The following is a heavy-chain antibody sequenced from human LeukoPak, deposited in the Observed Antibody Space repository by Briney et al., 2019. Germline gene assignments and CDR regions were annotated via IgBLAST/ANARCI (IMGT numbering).Heavy chain of an antibody. J-gene: IGHJ4*02. CDR2: IKEDGSEI. V-gene: IGHV3-7*01. CDR3: VRGIEY. CDR1: GFTFSTFA. Sequence: PGGSLRLSCAASGFTFSTFAMIWVRQPPGKGLEWVANIKEDGSEIYYVDSVKGRFTISRDNAKNSLFLQMNSLRAEDTAVYYCVRGIEYWGQGTLVTVSS.